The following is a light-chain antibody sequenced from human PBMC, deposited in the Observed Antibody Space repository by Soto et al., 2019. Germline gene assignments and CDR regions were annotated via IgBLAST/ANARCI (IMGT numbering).Light chain of an antibody. Sequence: QSALTQPASVSGSPGQSITISCTGTSSDVGSYNLVSWYQQHPGKAPRLMIYEGSKRPSGVSNRFSGSKSGNTASLTISGLQAEDEAHYYCCPYAGSNILVFGGGTKLTVL. J-gene: IGLJ2*01. V-gene: IGLV2-23*01. CDR1: SSDVGSYNL. CDR2: EGS. CDR3: CPYAGSNILV.